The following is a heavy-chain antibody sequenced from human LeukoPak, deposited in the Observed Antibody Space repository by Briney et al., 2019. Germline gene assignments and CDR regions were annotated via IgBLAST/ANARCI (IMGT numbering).Heavy chain of an antibody. J-gene: IGHJ4*02. CDR2: IWDDGSNK. CDR1: GFIFSNSE. CDR3: AREGLKYYYDSTLYYFDY. D-gene: IGHD3-22*01. Sequence: GGSLRLSCAASGFIFSNSEMNWVRQAPGKGLEWVAVIWDDGSNKYYADSVKGRFTITRENNNNTLYLQMNSLRAEDTAVYYCAREGLKYYYDSTLYYFDYWGQGTLVTVSS. V-gene: IGHV3-33*08.